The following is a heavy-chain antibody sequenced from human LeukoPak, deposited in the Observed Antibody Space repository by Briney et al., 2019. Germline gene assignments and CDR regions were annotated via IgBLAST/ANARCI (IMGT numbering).Heavy chain of an antibody. D-gene: IGHD3-22*01. CDR1: GFTFSSYS. J-gene: IGHJ3*02. Sequence: GGSLRLSCAASGFTFSSYSMNWVRQAPGKGLEWVSYISSSGSTIYYADSVKGRFTISRDNAKNSLYLQMNSLRAEDTAVYYCARDDPYYYDSSGYYEDAFDIWGQGTMVTVSS. V-gene: IGHV3-48*04. CDR3: ARDDPYYYDSSGYYEDAFDI. CDR2: ISSSGSTI.